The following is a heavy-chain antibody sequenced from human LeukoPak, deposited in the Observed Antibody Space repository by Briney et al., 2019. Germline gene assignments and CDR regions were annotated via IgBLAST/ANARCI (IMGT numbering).Heavy chain of an antibody. D-gene: IGHD1-26*01. J-gene: IGHJ3*02. Sequence: GGSLRLSCAASRFTFSSYAMNWVRQAPGKGLEWVAVISYDGSKQYHADSVKGRFTISRDNSRNTLYLQMNSLRVEDMAVYYCARDKSKGGDALDIWGQGTMVTVSS. CDR2: ISYDGSKQ. V-gene: IGHV3-30*04. CDR1: RFTFSSYA. CDR3: ARDKSKGGDALDI.